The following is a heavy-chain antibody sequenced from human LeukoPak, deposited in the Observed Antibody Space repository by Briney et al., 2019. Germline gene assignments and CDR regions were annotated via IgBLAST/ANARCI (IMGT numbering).Heavy chain of an antibody. CDR3: ANSAGYSYGYTC. CDR2: ISRSSGII. Sequence: PGGSLRLSCAASGFTLSSYNMHWVRQAPGKGLEWVSYISRSSGIIYYADSVKGRFTISRDNSKNTLYLQMNSLRAEDTAVYYCANSAGYSYGYTCWGQGTLVTVSS. D-gene: IGHD5-18*01. CDR1: GFTLSSYN. V-gene: IGHV3-48*01. J-gene: IGHJ4*02.